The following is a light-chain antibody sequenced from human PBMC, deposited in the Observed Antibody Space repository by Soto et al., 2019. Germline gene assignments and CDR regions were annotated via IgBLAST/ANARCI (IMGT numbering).Light chain of an antibody. V-gene: IGLV2-14*01. CDR3: SSYTV. J-gene: IGLJ2*01. Sequence: QSALTQPASVSGSPGQSITISCTGTSSDVGGYNYVSWYQQHPGKAPKLMIYEVSNRPSGVSNRFSGSKSGNTASLNISGLQAEDEADYYCSSYTVFGGGTKLTVL. CDR2: EVS. CDR1: SSDVGGYNY.